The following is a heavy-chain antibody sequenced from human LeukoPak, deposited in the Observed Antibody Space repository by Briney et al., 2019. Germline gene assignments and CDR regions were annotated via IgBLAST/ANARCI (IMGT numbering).Heavy chain of an antibody. CDR3: ASVGRGYSYGYYFDY. J-gene: IGHJ4*02. Sequence: ASVKVSCKTSGYTFTGYYMHWVRQAPGQGLEWMGIINPSGGSTSYAQKFQGRVTMTRDMSTSTVYMELSSLRSEDTAVYYCASVGRGYSYGYYFDYWGQGTLVTVSS. V-gene: IGHV1-46*01. D-gene: IGHD5-18*01. CDR1: GYTFTGYY. CDR2: INPSGGST.